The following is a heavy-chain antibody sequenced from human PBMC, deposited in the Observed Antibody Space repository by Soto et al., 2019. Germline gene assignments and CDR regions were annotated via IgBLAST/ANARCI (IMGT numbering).Heavy chain of an antibody. CDR2: IIPTFGTA. V-gene: IGHV1-69*01. CDR1: GDTLKKYV. CDR3: AVDYSSTTLTWFDP. D-gene: IGHD6-13*01. J-gene: IGHJ5*02. Sequence: HVPLEQSGAEVRKAGSSVKVSCKASGDTLKKYVISWVRQAPGQGLEWLGGIIPTFGTANYAQKFQDRVTITADDSTHTAYMELTSLTSADTAVYYCAVDYSSTTLTWFDPWGQGTLVTVSS.